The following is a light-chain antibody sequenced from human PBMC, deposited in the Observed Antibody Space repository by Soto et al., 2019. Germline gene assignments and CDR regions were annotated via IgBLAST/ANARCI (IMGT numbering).Light chain of an antibody. CDR1: QTVRNEY. V-gene: IGKV3-20*01. CDR2: DVL. Sequence: EFVWTLSPVTLSLSLGERTTLSCSASQTVRNEYLAWYQQKVGQAPRVLVYDVLRRVTGIPDRFSGGWSGADFTLTISRLEPEDFAVYYCQQFSSYPLTFGGGTKVDIK. CDR3: QQFSSYPLT. J-gene: IGKJ4*01.